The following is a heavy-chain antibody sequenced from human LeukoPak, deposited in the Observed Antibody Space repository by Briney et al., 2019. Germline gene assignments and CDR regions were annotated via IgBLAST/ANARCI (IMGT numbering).Heavy chain of an antibody. V-gene: IGHV3-7*01. D-gene: IGHD5-18*01. CDR3: AKNVDTAKVFDP. Sequence: GGSLRLSCAASAASGFTFSNYWMTWVRQAPGKGLEWVANINKDGSEKYYVDSVKGRFTISRDNSKNTLYLQMNSLRAEDTAVYYCAKNVDTAKVFDPWGQGTLVTVSS. CDR2: INKDGSEK. J-gene: IGHJ5*02. CDR1: GFTFSNYW.